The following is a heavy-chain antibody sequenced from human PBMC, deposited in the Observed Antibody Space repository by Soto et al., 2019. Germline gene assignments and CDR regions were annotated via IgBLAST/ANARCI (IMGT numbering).Heavy chain of an antibody. J-gene: IGHJ4*02. CDR2: ISTSGSTV. V-gene: IGHV3-48*03. Sequence: GGSLRLSCAASRFTFSAYEMHWFRQAPGKGLEWVSYISTSGSTVYYADSVKGRFTVSRDNTRNSLYLQMDSLRGEDTALYYCVRYCGTTLCNGVATRTFDYWGQGTLVTVSS. CDR3: VRYCGTTLCNGVATRTFDY. CDR1: RFTFSAYE. D-gene: IGHD5-12*01.